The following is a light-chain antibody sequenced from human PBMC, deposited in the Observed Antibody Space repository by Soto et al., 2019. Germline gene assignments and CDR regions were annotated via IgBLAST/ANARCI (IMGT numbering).Light chain of an antibody. Sequence: QSALTQPASVSGSPGQSVNISCTGTSSDVGGYDYVSWFQQHPDRAPKLIISEVTNRPSGISNRFSGSKSGDTASLTISGLQADDEADYYCSSDRSSGPPCVFGTGTKVTVL. CDR3: SSDRSSGPPCV. J-gene: IGLJ1*01. CDR1: SSDVGGYDY. CDR2: EVT. V-gene: IGLV2-14*01.